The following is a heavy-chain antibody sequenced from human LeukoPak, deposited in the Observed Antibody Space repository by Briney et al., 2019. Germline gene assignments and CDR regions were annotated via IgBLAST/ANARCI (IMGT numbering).Heavy chain of an antibody. J-gene: IGHJ4*02. CDR2: MNPNSGNT. V-gene: IGHV1-8*01. Sequence: ASVKVSCKASGYTFTSYDINWVRQATGQGLEWMGWMNPNSGNTGYAQKFQGRVTMTRNTSISTAYMELSSLRSEDTAVYYCARLGYYDYIWGSYRYTELNYWGQGTLVTVSS. D-gene: IGHD3-16*02. CDR3: ARLGYYDYIWGSYRYTELNY. CDR1: GYTFTSYD.